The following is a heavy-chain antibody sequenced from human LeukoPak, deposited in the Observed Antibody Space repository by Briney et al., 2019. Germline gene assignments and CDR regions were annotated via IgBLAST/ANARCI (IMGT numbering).Heavy chain of an antibody. D-gene: IGHD6-19*01. J-gene: IGHJ4*02. CDR3: ARGNTGYSSAWGRDFDY. V-gene: IGHV3-66*01. CDR1: GFSVSGHY. CDR2: LYSGGDT. Sequence: PGGSLRLSCAASGFSVSGHYMSWVRQAPGKGLEWASVLYSGGDTYYADSVKGRFTISRDTSKNTLYLQMNGLRAEDTAVYYCARGNTGYSSAWGRDFDYWGQGTLVTVSS.